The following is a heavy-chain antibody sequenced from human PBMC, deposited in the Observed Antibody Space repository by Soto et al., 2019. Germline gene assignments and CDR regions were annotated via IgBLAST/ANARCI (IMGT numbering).Heavy chain of an antibody. CDR3: ARESGRTKEMGFFDY. J-gene: IGHJ4*02. CDR2: IYYSGST. D-gene: IGHD3-16*01. V-gene: IGHV4-30-4*01. Sequence: SETLSLTCTVSGGSISSGDYYWSWIRQPPGKGLEWIGYIYYSGSTYYNPSLKSRVTISVDTSKNQFSLKLSSVTAADTAVYYCARESGRTKEMGFFDYWGQGTLVTVSS. CDR1: GGSISSGDYY.